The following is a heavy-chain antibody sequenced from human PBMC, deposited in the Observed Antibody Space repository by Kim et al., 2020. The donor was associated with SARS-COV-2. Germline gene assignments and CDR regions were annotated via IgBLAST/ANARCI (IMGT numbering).Heavy chain of an antibody. Sequence: SETLSLTCGVYGESLSASYWSFIRQSPVKGLEWIGEITYSASTNNNPSLKSRVTISVDTSKKQFSLRLNSVTAADTAVYFCARRRRGSLWFDAWGQGTPV. D-gene: IGHD6-19*01. J-gene: IGHJ5*02. CDR3: ARRRRGSLWFDA. V-gene: IGHV4-34*01. CDR1: GESLSASY. CDR2: ITYSAST.